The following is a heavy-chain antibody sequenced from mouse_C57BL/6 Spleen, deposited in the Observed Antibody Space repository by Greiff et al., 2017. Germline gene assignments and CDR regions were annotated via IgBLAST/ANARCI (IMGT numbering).Heavy chain of an antibody. CDR1: GFTFSSYG. J-gene: IGHJ2*01. CDR3: ARQGPYGNFFDY. Sequence: EVKLVESGGDLVKPGGSLKLSCAASGFTFSSYGMSWVRQTPDKRLGWVATISSGGSYTYYPDSVKGRFTISRDNAKNTLYLQMSSLKSEDTAMYYCARQGPYGNFFDYWGQGTTLTVSS. D-gene: IGHD2-1*01. V-gene: IGHV5-6*01. CDR2: ISSGGSYT.